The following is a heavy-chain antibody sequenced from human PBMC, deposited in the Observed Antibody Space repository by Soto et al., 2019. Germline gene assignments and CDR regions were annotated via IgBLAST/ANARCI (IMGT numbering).Heavy chain of an antibody. CDR2: ISYEGRNK. CDR1: GFPFISYG. V-gene: IGHV3-30*03. Sequence: QVQLVESGGGGVQPGSSLRLSCAAPGFPFISYGMHWVREAPGKGREGVAVISYEGRNKYYADTLKGRFTISRDNSASTLYLQMNSLRPEDTALYYCVGGQYYFDYRGQGTLVTVS. D-gene: IGHD3-10*01. J-gene: IGHJ4*02. CDR3: VGGQYYFDY.